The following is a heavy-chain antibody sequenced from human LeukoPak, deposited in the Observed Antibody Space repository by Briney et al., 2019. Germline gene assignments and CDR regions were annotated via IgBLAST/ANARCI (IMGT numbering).Heavy chain of an antibody. CDR3: ARAVAVATTPFDY. J-gene: IGHJ4*02. CDR2: IYYSGST. CDR1: GGSISSGGYY. V-gene: IGHV4-31*03. Sequence: PSQTLSLTCTVAGGSISSGGYYWSWIRQHPGKGLEWIGYIYYSGSTYYNPSLKSRVTISVDTSKNQFSLKLSSVTAADTAVSYCARAVAVATTPFDYWGQGTLVTVSS. D-gene: IGHD5-24*01.